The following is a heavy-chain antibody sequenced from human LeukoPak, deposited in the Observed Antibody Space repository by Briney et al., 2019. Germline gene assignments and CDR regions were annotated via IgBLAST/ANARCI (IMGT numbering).Heavy chain of an antibody. CDR2: IIPIFGTA. Sequence: GASVKVSCKASGYTFTSYGISWVRQAPGQGLEWMGWIIPIFGTANYAQKFQGRVTITADESTSTAYMELSSLRSEDTAVYYCARDLRRGSYYWFDPWGQGTLVTVSS. D-gene: IGHD1-26*01. CDR3: ARDLRRGSYYWFDP. J-gene: IGHJ5*02. V-gene: IGHV1-69*13. CDR1: GYTFTSYG.